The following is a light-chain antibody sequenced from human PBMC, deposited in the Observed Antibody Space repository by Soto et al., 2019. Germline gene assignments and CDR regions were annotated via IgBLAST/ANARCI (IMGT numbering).Light chain of an antibody. CDR2: EVS. CDR3: CSFARSSTWI. J-gene: IGLJ2*01. Sequence: QSALTQPASVSGSPGQSITISCTGTNSDVGNYNHVSWYQQHPGKAPKLMIYEVSERPSGVSNRFSGSKSGNTASLTISGLPAEDEADYYCCSFARSSTWIFGGGTKLTVL. CDR1: NSDVGNYNH. V-gene: IGLV2-23*02.